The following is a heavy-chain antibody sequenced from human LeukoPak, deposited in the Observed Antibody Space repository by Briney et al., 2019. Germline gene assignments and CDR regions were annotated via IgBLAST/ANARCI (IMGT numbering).Heavy chain of an antibody. D-gene: IGHD3-22*01. CDR2: ISGRGGST. Sequence: GESLRLSCAASGFTFSNFAMNWVRQAPGKGLEWVSAISGRGGSTYYADSVRGRFTISRDNSKNTLYLQMNSLRAEDTAVYYCAKGFDYYDSYGYDFFDYWGQGTLVTVSS. J-gene: IGHJ4*02. V-gene: IGHV3-23*01. CDR3: AKGFDYYDSYGYDFFDY. CDR1: GFTFSNFA.